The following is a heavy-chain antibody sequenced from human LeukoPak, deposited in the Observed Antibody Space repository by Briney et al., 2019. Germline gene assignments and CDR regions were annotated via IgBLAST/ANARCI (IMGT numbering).Heavy chain of an antibody. CDR2: IRYDGSNK. D-gene: IGHD5-12*01. V-gene: IGHV3-30*02. J-gene: IGHJ4*02. CDR1: GFTFSSYG. Sequence: GALRLSCAASGFTFSSYGMHWVRQAPGKGLEWVAFIRYDGSNKYYADSVKGRFTISRDNSKNTLYLQMNSLRAEDTAVYYCARGPSGYHNTGGQGTLVTVPS. CDR3: ARGPSGYHNT.